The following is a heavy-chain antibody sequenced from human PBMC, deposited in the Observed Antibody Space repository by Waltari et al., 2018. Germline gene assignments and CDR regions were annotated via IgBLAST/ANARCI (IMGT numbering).Heavy chain of an antibody. CDR1: GFIFRNHG. CDR3: VRGSYYDNSGYLDF. J-gene: IGHJ4*02. V-gene: IGHV3-30*15. CDR2: VGYKGEMK. D-gene: IGHD6-25*01. Sequence: VQLVESGGGVVQPGKSLRLSCTASGFIFRNHGVHWVRQAPGKGLEGVGMVGYKGEMKLFGESGKGRFSVSRDNAKDTAYLQMGSLRPDDTALYFCVRGSYYDNSGYLDFWGQGTQVAV.